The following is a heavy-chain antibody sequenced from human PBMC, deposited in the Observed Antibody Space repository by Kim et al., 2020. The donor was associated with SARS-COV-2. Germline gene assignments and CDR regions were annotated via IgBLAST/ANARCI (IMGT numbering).Heavy chain of an antibody. CDR2: VGWNSGTI. CDR1: GFTFDDYA. J-gene: IGHJ4*02. Sequence: GGSLRLSCAASGFTFDDYAMHWVRQAPGKGLEWVSGVGWNSGTIGYADSVKGRFTISRDNARNSLYLQMNSLRAEDTALYYCAKDRFYGSESLLGYFDYWGQGTLVTVSS. D-gene: IGHD3-10*01. CDR3: AKDRFYGSESLLGYFDY. V-gene: IGHV3-9*01.